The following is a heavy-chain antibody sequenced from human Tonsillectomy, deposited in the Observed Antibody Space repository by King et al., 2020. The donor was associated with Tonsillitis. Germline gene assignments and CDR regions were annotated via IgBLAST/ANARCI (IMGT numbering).Heavy chain of an antibody. CDR3: ARDRAWGAFDY. D-gene: IGHD7-27*01. CDR1: GFSFSGSG. J-gene: IGHJ4*02. Sequence: VQLVESGGGVAQPGTSLTLSCAASGFSFSGSGMHWVRQAPGKGLEGVADFWSFGDKKYYADSVKGRFSSSRDNSKNTLYLQMNRLSAEDTAVYFCARDRAWGAFDYWGQGTLVTVSS. CDR2: FWSFGDKK. V-gene: IGHV3-33*08.